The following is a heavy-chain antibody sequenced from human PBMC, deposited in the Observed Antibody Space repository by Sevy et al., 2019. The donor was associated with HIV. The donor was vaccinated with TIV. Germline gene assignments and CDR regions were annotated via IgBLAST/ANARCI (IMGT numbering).Heavy chain of an antibody. V-gene: IGHV4-30-2*01. J-gene: IGHJ4*02. D-gene: IGHD2-15*01. CDR1: GGSISTDLYS. Sequence: SETLSLTCAVSGGSISTDLYSWNWIRQPPGKGLEWIGYSFHSGNTYYNPSLKSRVTISIDKSKNQFSLKLSCLTAADTAVYYCARSASAYPYRFDHWGQGTLVTVSS. CDR2: SFHSGNT. CDR3: ARSASAYPYRFDH.